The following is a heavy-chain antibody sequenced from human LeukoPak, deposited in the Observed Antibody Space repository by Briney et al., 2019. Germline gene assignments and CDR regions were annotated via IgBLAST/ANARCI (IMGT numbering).Heavy chain of an antibody. CDR1: GGSFSGYY. CDR3: ARGRQWLAPNDAFDI. CDR2: INHSGCS. D-gene: IGHD6-19*01. V-gene: IGHV4-34*01. Sequence: SETLSLTCAGYGGSFSGYYWSWIRQPPGKGLEWIGEINHSGCSNSNPSLKSRVTISVETYKTELSLWLCELTAADTAVYYCARGRQWLAPNDAFDIWGQGTMVTVSS. J-gene: IGHJ3*02.